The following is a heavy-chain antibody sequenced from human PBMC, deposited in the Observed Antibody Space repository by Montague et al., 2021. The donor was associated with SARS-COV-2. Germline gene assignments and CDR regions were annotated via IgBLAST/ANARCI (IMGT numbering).Heavy chain of an antibody. CDR2: IYCDDNP. Sequence: PALVKPTQTLTLTCTFSGFSLSINGVGVGWIRQPPGKALEWLALIYCDDNPHYSPSLKTRLIITNDTSKNQVVLTMTNMDPVDTATYYGARGHWYGSGNYVPDYWGQGTLVTVSS. V-gene: IGHV2-5*02. CDR3: ARGHWYGSGNYVPDY. D-gene: IGHD3-10*01. J-gene: IGHJ4*02. CDR1: GFSLSINGVG.